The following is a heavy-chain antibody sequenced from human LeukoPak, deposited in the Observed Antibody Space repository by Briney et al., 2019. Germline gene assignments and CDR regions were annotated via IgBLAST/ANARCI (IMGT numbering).Heavy chain of an antibody. CDR1: GYTFTGYY. V-gene: IGHV1-2*02. Sequence: ASVKVSCKASGYTFTGYYMHWVRQAPGQGLEWMGWINPNSGGTNYAQKFQGRVTMTRDTSISTAYMELSRLRSDNTAVYYCARVGHSSSWYPPDFDYWGQGTLVTVSS. CDR2: INPNSGGT. D-gene: IGHD6-13*01. CDR3: ARVGHSSSWYPPDFDY. J-gene: IGHJ4*02.